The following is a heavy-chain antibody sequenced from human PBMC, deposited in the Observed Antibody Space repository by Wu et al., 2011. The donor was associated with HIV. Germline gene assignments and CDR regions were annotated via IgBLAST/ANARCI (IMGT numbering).Heavy chain of an antibody. CDR3: ALRTRAGSGSDY. V-gene: IGHV1-69*06. D-gene: IGHD3-10*01. CDR1: RHLQQLC. Sequence: LVQSGAEVKKPGSSVKGLLQGFWRHLQQLCYQRGCDRPLDKGLEWMGRIIPIFGTTNYAQKFQGRVTITADNMELSSLRYEDTAVYYCALRTRAGSGSDYWGQGTLVTVSS. J-gene: IGHJ4*02. CDR2: IIPIFGTT.